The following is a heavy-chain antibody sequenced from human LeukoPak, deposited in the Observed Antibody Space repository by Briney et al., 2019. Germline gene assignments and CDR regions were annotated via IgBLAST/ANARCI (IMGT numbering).Heavy chain of an antibody. CDR3: ARTIGYCSSTSCYLSWFDP. D-gene: IGHD2-2*01. V-gene: IGHV4-4*09. CDR1: GGSISSYY. J-gene: IGHJ5*02. CDR2: IYTSGST. Sequence: PSETLSLTCTVSGGSISSYYWSWIRQPPGKGLEWIGYIYTSGSTNYNPSLKSRVTISVDTSKNQFSLKLSSVTAADTAVYYCARTIGYCSSTSCYLSWFDPWGQGTLVTVSS.